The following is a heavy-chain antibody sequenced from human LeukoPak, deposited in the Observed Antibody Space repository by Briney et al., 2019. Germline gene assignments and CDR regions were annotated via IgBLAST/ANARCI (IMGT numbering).Heavy chain of an antibody. CDR3: TTDWDYSGYLGPYDY. J-gene: IGHJ4*02. Sequence: GGSLRLSCAASGFTFSNAWMSWVRQAPGKGLEWVGRIKSKTDGGTTDYAAPVKGRFTISRDDSKNTLYLQMNSLKTEDTAVYYCTTDWDYSGYLGPYDYWGQGTLVTVSS. D-gene: IGHD5-12*01. CDR2: IKSKTDGGTT. V-gene: IGHV3-15*01. CDR1: GFTFSNAW.